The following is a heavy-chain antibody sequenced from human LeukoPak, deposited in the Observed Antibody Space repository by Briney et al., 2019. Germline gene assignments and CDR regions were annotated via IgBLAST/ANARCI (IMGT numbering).Heavy chain of an antibody. V-gene: IGHV1-2*02. J-gene: IGHJ4*02. D-gene: IGHD4-23*01. CDR2: INPNSGGT. Sequence: GASVKVSCKASGYTFTGYFIHWVRQAPGQGLEWMGWINPNSGGTNYAQKFQGRVTMTRDTSISTAYMELSRLRSDDTAVYYCAISVYGGKSPPLDYWGQGTLVTVSS. CDR1: GYTFTGYF. CDR3: AISVYGGKSPPLDY.